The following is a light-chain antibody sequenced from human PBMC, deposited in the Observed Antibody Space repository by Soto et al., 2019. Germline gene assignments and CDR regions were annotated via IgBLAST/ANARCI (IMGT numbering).Light chain of an antibody. CDR1: QSVSSY. CDR3: QQYNNWIT. CDR2: DAS. Sequence: EIVLTQSPATLSLSPGERATLSCRASQSVSSYLAWNQQKPGQAPCLLIYDASNRATGIPARFSGSGSGTDFTLTISSLQSEDFAVYYCQQYNNWITFGQGTRLEI. J-gene: IGKJ5*01. V-gene: IGKV3-11*01.